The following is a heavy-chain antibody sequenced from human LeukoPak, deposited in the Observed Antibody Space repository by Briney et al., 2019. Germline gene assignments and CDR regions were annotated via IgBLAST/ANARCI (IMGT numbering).Heavy chain of an antibody. D-gene: IGHD6-19*01. CDR1: GFTFDDYA. CDR3: AKDIHGGSSGWYSPAEYFQH. V-gene: IGHV3-43*02. Sequence: GGSLRLSCAASGFTFDDYAMHWVRQAPGKGLEWVSLISGDGGSTYYADSVKGRFTISRDNSKNSLYLQMNSLRTEDTALYYCAKDIHGGSSGWYSPAEYFQHWGQGTLVTVSS. J-gene: IGHJ1*01. CDR2: ISGDGGST.